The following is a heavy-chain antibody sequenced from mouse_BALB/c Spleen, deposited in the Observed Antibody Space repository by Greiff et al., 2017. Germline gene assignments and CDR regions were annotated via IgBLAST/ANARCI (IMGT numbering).Heavy chain of an antibody. J-gene: IGHJ4*01. D-gene: IGHD1-1*01. CDR1: GFNIKDYY. CDR2: IDPENGDT. V-gene: IGHV14-4*02. Sequence: VQLKESGAELVRSGASVKLSCTASGFNIKDYYMHWVKQRPEQGLEWIGWIDPENGDTEYAPKFQGKATMTADTSSNTAYLQLSSLTSEDTAVYYCNGGTTVVDYAMDYWGQGTSVTVSS. CDR3: NGGTTVVDYAMDY.